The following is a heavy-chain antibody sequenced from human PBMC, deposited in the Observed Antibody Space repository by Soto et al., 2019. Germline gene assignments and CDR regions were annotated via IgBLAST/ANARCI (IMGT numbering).Heavy chain of an antibody. CDR3: ARGYHYYDSSGYDKWDAFDI. J-gene: IGHJ3*02. D-gene: IGHD3-22*01. CDR1: GFTFSSYS. V-gene: IGHV3-21*01. CDR2: ISSSSSYI. Sequence: EVQLVESRGGVVKPGGSLRLSCAASGFTFSSYSMNWVRQAPGKGLEWVSSISSSSSYIYYADSVKGRFTISRDNAKNSLYLQMNSLTAEDTAVYYCARGYHYYDSSGYDKWDAFDIWGQGTMVTVSS.